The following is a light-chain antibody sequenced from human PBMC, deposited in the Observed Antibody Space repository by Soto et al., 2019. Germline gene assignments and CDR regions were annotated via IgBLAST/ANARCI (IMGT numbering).Light chain of an antibody. CDR1: KLGDKY. CDR3: QTWDSSTAV. CDR2: QDN. J-gene: IGLJ3*02. V-gene: IGLV3-1*01. Sequence: SYELTQPPSVSVSPGQTASITCFGDKLGDKYASWYQQQPGQSPALVIYQDNKRPPWIPERFSGSNSGNTATLTISGTQAMDEADYYCQTWDSSTAVFGGGTKLTVL.